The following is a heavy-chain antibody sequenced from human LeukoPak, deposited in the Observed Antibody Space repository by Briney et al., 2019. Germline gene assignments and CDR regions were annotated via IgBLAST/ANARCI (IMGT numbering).Heavy chain of an antibody. CDR2: ISGSDGST. Sequence: AGGSLRLSCAASGFTFSSYAMSWVRQAPGKGLEWVSAISGSDGSTYYADSVKGRFTISRDNSKNTLYLQMNSLRAEDTAVYYCAKPSEMDIVVVPAAMAYGFDIWGQGTMVTVSS. CDR3: AKPSEMDIVVVPAAMAYGFDI. D-gene: IGHD2-2*03. J-gene: IGHJ3*02. V-gene: IGHV3-23*01. CDR1: GFTFSSYA.